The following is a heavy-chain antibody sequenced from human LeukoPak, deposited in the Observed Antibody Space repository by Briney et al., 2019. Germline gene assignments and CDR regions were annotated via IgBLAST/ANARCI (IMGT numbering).Heavy chain of an antibody. CDR3: ARAYYYDSSGYIANYFDY. CDR1: GGSISSYY. Sequence: KPSETLSLTCTVSGGSISSYYWSWIRQPPGKGLEWIGYIYYSGSTNYNPSLKSRVTISVDTSKNQFSLKLSSVTAADTAVYYCARAYYYDSSGYIANYFDYWGQGTLVTVSS. J-gene: IGHJ4*02. D-gene: IGHD3-22*01. V-gene: IGHV4-59*01. CDR2: IYYSGST.